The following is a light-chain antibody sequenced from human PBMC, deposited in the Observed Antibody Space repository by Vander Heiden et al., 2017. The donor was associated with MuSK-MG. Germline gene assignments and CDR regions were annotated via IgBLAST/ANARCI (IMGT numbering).Light chain of an antibody. J-gene: IGKJ3*01. Sequence: DIQMTQSPSSLSASVGDRVTITCRASQSISSYLNWYQQKPGKAPKLLIYAASSLQSGVPSRFSGGGSGTDFTLTISRLQPEDFETYYCQQSDSTPFTFGHGTKVDIK. CDR3: QQSDSTPFT. CDR2: AAS. V-gene: IGKV1-39*01. CDR1: QSISSY.